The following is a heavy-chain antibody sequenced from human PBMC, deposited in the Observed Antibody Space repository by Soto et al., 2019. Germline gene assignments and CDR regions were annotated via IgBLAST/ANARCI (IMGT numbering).Heavy chain of an antibody. CDR2: INHSGST. CDR1: GGSFSGYY. CDR3: ARFFGIYTPPYYGMDV. V-gene: IGHV4-34*01. D-gene: IGHD1-26*01. J-gene: IGHJ6*02. Sequence: NPSETLSLTCAVYGGSFSGYYWSWIRQPPGKGLEWIGEINHSGSTNYNPSLKSRVTISVDTSKNQFSLKLSSVTAADTAVYYCARFFGIYTPPYYGMDVWGQGTTVTVSS.